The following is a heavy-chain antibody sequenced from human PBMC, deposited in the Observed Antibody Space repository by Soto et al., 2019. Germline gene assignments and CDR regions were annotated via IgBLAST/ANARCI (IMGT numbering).Heavy chain of an antibody. J-gene: IGHJ4*02. Sequence: EFLLTPVNRRQGLERTCPFSGYSLSNRGAGVGWIRQPPGKALEWLALIYWNDDKRYSPSLKGRLTITKDTSKNQVVLTMTNMDPVDTATYFCAHDSGPRASYFDYAFQLTRVTVSS. CDR1: GYSLSNRGAG. D-gene: IGHD1-26*01. CDR2: IYWNDDK. CDR3: AHDSGPRASYFDY. V-gene: IGHV2-5*01.